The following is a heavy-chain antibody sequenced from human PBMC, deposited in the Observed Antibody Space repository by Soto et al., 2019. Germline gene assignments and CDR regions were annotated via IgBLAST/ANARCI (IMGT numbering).Heavy chain of an antibody. J-gene: IGHJ4*02. CDR2: IWYDGSNK. CDR1: GFTLSNYA. CDR3: ASSIN. Sequence: VQLLESGGGFVQPGGSLRLSCAASGFTLSNYAMNWVRQAPGKGREWVGVIWYDGSNKDYAEPVKRRFTISRDNSKNMLYLQMNSQRADDSAVYYCASSINWGQGTLVTVSS. V-gene: IGHV3-33*08.